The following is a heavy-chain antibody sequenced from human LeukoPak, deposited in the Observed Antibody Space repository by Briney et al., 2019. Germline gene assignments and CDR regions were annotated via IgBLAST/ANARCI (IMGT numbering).Heavy chain of an antibody. Sequence: GGSLRLSCAASGFTFSSYAMSWVRQAPGKGLEWDSAISGSGGSTYYADSVKGRFTISRDNSKHTLYLQMNSLRAEDTAVYYCAKGRGFKYCTNGVCSTFDYWGQGTLVTVSS. D-gene: IGHD2-8*01. CDR1: GFTFSSYA. CDR3: AKGRGFKYCTNGVCSTFDY. J-gene: IGHJ4*02. CDR2: ISGSGGST. V-gene: IGHV3-23*01.